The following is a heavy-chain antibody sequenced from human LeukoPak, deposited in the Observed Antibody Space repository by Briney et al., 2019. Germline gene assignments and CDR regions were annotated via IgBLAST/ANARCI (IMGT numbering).Heavy chain of an antibody. Sequence: SETLSLTCTVSGGSISSGDYYWSWIRQPPGKGLEWIGYIYYSGSTYYNPSLKSRVTISVDTSKNQFSLKLSSVTAADTAVYYCAREAPLRYCNGGSCYSFDYWGQGTLVTVSS. J-gene: IGHJ4*02. V-gene: IGHV4-30-4*01. D-gene: IGHD2-15*01. CDR2: IYYSGST. CDR3: AREAPLRYCNGGSCYSFDY. CDR1: GGSISSGDYY.